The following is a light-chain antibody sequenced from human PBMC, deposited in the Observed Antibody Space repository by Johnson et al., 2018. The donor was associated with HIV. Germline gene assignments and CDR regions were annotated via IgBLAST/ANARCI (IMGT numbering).Light chain of an antibody. V-gene: IGLV1-51*02. CDR2: ENN. CDR1: SSNIGNNY. J-gene: IGLJ1*01. Sequence: QSVLTQPPSVSAAPGQKVTISCSGSSSNIGNNYVSWYQQLPGTAPKLLIYENNKRPSGIPDRFSGSKSGTSATLGITGLQTGDEADYYCGTWDSSLGAAFYGCGTGTKVTVL. CDR3: GTWDSSLGAAFYG.